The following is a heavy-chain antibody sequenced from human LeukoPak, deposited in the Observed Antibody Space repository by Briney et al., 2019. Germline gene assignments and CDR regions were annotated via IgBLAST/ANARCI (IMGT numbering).Heavy chain of an antibody. J-gene: IGHJ5*02. CDR1: GFTFSTYG. CDR2: ISGSGGST. CDR3: AKRIRVNWFDP. V-gene: IGHV3-23*01. Sequence: GGSLRLSCGASGFTFSTYGMSWVRQAPGKGLEWVSAISGSGGSTYYADSVKGRFTISRDNSKNTLYLQMNSLRAEDTAVYYCAKRIRVNWFDPWGQGTLVTVSS.